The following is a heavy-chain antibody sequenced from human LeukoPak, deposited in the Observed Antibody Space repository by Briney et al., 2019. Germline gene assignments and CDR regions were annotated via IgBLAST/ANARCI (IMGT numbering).Heavy chain of an antibody. CDR3: AKHGYSSSWYLVALYYFDY. J-gene: IGHJ4*02. D-gene: IGHD6-13*01. V-gene: IGHV3-7*01. CDR2: IKQDGSEK. CDR1: GFTFSSYW. Sequence: GGSLRLSCAASGFTFSSYWMSWVRQAPGKGLEWVANIKQDGSEKYYVDSVKGRFTISRDNAKNSLYLQMNSLRAEDTAVYYCAKHGYSSSWYLVALYYFDYWGQGTLVTVSS.